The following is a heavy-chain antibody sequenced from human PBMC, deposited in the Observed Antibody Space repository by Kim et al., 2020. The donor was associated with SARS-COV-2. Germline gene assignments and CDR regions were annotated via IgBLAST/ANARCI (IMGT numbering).Heavy chain of an antibody. CDR2: VSYGGNT. CDR3: SRETYYYYTWGYYCYAMD. V-gene: IGHV4-59*01. J-gene: IGHJ6*01. Sequence: SETLSLTCNVSGDSISSYYWTWIRQPPGKGLEWLGYVSYGGNTNYNPSLKSRVTISVDTSKNQFSLKLRSVPAADTAVDYCSRETYYYYTWGYYCYAMD. CDR1: GDSISSYY. D-gene: IGHD3-3*01.